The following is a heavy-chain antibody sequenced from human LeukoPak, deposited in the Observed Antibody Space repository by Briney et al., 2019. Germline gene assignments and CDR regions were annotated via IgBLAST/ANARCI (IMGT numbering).Heavy chain of an antibody. CDR3: ARRTITIFGVVIPSEAFDI. CDR2: IYYSGST. J-gene: IGHJ3*02. D-gene: IGHD3-3*01. CDR1: GGSISSSSYY. V-gene: IGHV4-39*01. Sequence: PSETLSLTCTVSGGSISSSSYYWGWIRQPPGKGLEWIGSIYYSGSTYYNPSLKSRVTISVDTSKNQFSLKLSSVTAADTAVYYCARRTITIFGVVIPSEAFDIWGQGTMVTVSS.